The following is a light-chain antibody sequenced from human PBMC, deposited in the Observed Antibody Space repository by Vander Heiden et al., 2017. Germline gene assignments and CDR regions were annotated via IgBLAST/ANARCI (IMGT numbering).Light chain of an antibody. Sequence: DIQMSQSPSSLSASVGDRLTITCRASQSISRNLNWYQQQSGKVPKLLIYAASSVQGGVPSRFSGSGSGTNFTLTISSLQREDFGTFYCQQTFTTPQTFGPGTKVDIK. J-gene: IGKJ3*01. CDR3: QQTFTTPQT. V-gene: IGKV1-39*01. CDR2: AAS. CDR1: QSISRN.